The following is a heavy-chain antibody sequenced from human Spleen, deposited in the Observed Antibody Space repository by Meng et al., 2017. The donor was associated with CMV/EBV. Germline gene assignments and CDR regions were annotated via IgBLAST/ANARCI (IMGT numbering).Heavy chain of an antibody. CDR2: ISGSGSTT. CDR3: ARVPLMGGNSEY. D-gene: IGHD1-26*01. J-gene: IGHJ4*02. Sequence: GESLKISCAASGFTFSDYYMSWIRQAPGKGLEWVSYISGSGSTTYYADSVRGRFTSSRDNAKNSLYLQMNSLRVEDTAVYYCARVPLMGGNSEYWGQGTLVTVSS. V-gene: IGHV3-11*01. CDR1: GFTFSDYY.